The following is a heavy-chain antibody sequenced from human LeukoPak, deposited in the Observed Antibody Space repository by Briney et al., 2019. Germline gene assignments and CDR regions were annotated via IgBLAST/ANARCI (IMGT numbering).Heavy chain of an antibody. D-gene: IGHD3-10*01. J-gene: IGHJ6*03. CDR1: GYRFTDFY. V-gene: IGHV1-46*01. Sequence: ASVKVSCKPSGYRFTDFYIHWVRQAPGQGLEWMGLINPSGGSTNYAQKFQGRVTMTRDTSTSTVYMELSSLRSEDTAVYYCARGPSITMVRGGQWYYYMDVWGKGTTVTISS. CDR2: INPSGGST. CDR3: ARGPSITMVRGGQWYYYMDV.